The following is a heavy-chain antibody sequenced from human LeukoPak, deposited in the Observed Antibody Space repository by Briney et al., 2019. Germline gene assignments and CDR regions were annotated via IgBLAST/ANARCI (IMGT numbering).Heavy chain of an antibody. CDR2: IKGDGSST. V-gene: IGHV3-74*01. D-gene: IGHD1-26*01. CDR3: ARDDGAL. CDR1: GFTFSTYW. J-gene: IGHJ4*02. Sequence: QPGGSLRLSCAASGFTFSTYWMHWVRQAPGKGLVWVARIKGDGSSTIYADSVKGRFTISRDNAKNSLYLQMNSLRDEDTAVYYCARDDGALWGQGTLVTVSS.